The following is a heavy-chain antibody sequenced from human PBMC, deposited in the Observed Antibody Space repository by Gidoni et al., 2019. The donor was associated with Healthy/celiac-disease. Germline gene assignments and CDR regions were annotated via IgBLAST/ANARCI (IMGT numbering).Heavy chain of an antibody. D-gene: IGHD3-22*01. CDR2: IVVGSGNT. Sequence: QMQLVQSGPEVKKPGTSVKVSCKASGFTFTSSAVQWVRQARGQRLEWIGWIVVGSGNTNYAQKFQERVTITRDMSTSTAYMELSSLRSEDTAVYYCAAEGSYYYDSSGYLNWFDPWGQGTLVTVSS. V-gene: IGHV1-58*01. J-gene: IGHJ5*02. CDR3: AAEGSYYYDSSGYLNWFDP. CDR1: GFTFTSSA.